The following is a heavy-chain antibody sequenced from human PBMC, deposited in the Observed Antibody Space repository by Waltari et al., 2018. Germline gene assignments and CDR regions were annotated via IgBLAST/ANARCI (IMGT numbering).Heavy chain of an antibody. J-gene: IGHJ4*02. D-gene: IGHD3-10*01. CDR2: IMGDGTTI. CDR3: ARGTTKGSH. V-gene: IGHV3-48*01. CDR1: GFIFSNYR. Sequence: EVQLVESGGGLVQPGGSLRLSCVTSGFIFSNYRLNWVRQAPGKGREWPASIMGDGTTIYYADSVRGRFRISRDNVNNSLYLQLNSLRVDDTAVYYCARGTTKGSHWGRGTLVTVSS.